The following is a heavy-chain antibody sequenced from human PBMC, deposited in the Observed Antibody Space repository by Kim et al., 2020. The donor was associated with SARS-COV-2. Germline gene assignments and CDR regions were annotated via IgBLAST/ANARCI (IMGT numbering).Heavy chain of an antibody. J-gene: IGHJ2*01. Sequence: GGSLRLSCAASGFTFSSYAMSWVRQAPGKGLEWVSAISGSGGSTYYADSVKGRFTISRDNSKNTLYLQMNSLRAEDTAVYYCAKDPFGRPKKYYYDSSGGWYFDLWGRGTLVTVSS. D-gene: IGHD3-22*01. CDR2: ISGSGGST. V-gene: IGHV3-23*01. CDR3: AKDPFGRPKKYYYDSSGGWYFDL. CDR1: GFTFSSYA.